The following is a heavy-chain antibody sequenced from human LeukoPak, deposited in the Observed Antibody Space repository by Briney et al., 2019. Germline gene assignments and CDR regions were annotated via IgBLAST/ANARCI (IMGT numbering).Heavy chain of an antibody. V-gene: IGHV1-18*01. CDR2: ISAYNGNT. CDR1: GYTFTSYG. J-gene: IGHJ6*02. CDR3: ARDRNCSSTSRYAPFDYGMDV. Sequence: ASVKVSCKASGYTFTSYGISWVRQAPGQGLEWMGWISAYNGNTNYAQKLQGRVTMTTDTSTSTAYMELRSLRSDDTAVYYCARDRNCSSTSRYAPFDYGMDVWGQGTTVTVSS. D-gene: IGHD2-2*01.